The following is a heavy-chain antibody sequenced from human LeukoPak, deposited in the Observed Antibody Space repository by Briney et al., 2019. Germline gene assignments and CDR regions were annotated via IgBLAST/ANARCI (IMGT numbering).Heavy chain of an antibody. V-gene: IGHV3-11*05. D-gene: IGHD4-17*01. CDR1: GFTFSDYY. Sequence: GGSLRLSCAASGFTFSDYYMSWIRQAPGKGLEWVSYISSSSSYTNYADSVKGRFTISRDNAKNPLYLQMNSLRAEDTAVYYCARGGIDYGDYDIPEDYWGQGTLVTVSS. J-gene: IGHJ4*02. CDR2: ISSSSSYT. CDR3: ARGGIDYGDYDIPEDY.